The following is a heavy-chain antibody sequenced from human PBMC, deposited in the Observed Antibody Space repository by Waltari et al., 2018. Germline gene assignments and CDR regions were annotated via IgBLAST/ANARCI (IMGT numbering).Heavy chain of an antibody. Sequence: QVQLQESGPGLVKPSETLSLTCAVSGYSISSGYYWGWIRQPPGKGLEWIGSIYHSGGTDYNPSPKSRVTKSVDPSKNQFSRKLSSVTAADTAVYYCARHLSGIAAAGTLDYWGQGTLVTVSS. V-gene: IGHV4-38-2*01. J-gene: IGHJ4*02. CDR2: IYHSGGT. D-gene: IGHD6-13*01. CDR3: ARHLSGIAAAGTLDY. CDR1: GYSISSGYY.